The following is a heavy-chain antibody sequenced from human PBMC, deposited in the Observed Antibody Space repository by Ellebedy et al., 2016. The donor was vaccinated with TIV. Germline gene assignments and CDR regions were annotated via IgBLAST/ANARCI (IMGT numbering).Heavy chain of an antibody. D-gene: IGHD2-15*01. CDR3: AKEGFFCSGGSCYPRYFHH. J-gene: IGHJ1*01. CDR1: RGSISSGNW. Sequence: SETLSLXXAVSRGSISSGNWWTWVRQPPGKGLEWIGEIYHSGSTNYNPFLKSRVTISVDKSKNQFSLKLSSVTAADTAVYYCAKEGFFCSGGSCYPRYFHHWGQGTLATVSS. CDR2: IYHSGST. V-gene: IGHV4-4*02.